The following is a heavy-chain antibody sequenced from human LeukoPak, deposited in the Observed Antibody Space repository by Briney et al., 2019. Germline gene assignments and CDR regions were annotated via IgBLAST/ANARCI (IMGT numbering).Heavy chain of an antibody. Sequence: GGSLRLSCAASGFTFTSYAMTWARQAPGKGLEWVSSISSNGGSTYYADSVKGRFTISRANSKSTVYLQMNSLRAEDTALYYCARDHRLAAAFDYWGQGALVTVSS. CDR3: ARDHRLAAAFDY. J-gene: IGHJ4*02. CDR2: ISSNGGST. CDR1: GFTFTSYA. D-gene: IGHD6-13*01. V-gene: IGHV3-23*01.